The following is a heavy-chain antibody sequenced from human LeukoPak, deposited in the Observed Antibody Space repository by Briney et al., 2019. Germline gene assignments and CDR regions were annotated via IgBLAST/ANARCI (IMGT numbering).Heavy chain of an antibody. V-gene: IGHV5-51*01. Sequence: GESLKVSCKGSGYSFTSYWIGWVRQMPGKGLEWMGIIYPGDSDTRYSPSFQGQVTISADKSISTAYLQWSSLKASDTAMYYCARDRYYYGSGSYRVDYWGQGTLVTVSS. D-gene: IGHD3-10*01. CDR2: IYPGDSDT. CDR3: ARDRYYYGSGSYRVDY. J-gene: IGHJ4*02. CDR1: GYSFTSYW.